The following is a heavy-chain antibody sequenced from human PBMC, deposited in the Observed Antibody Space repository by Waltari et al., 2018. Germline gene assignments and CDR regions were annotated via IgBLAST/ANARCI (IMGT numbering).Heavy chain of an antibody. Sequence: EVQLVESGGGLVQPGESLRLSCAASGFTFGSFWMHWVRQVSGKGLVWVSSISDDGVIIGYADSCKGRFTISRDNAKNTLYLQMNRLRGDDTAVYYCVRGFSTSPSSYWGQGALVTVSS. V-gene: IGHV3-74*01. D-gene: IGHD2-2*01. CDR1: GFTFGSFW. J-gene: IGHJ4*02. CDR3: VRGFSTSPSSY. CDR2: ISDDGVII.